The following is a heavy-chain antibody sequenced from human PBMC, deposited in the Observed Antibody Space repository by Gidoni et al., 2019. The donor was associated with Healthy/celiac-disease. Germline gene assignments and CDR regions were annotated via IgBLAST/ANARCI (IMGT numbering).Heavy chain of an antibody. CDR2: IKQDGSEK. Sequence: EVQLVESGGGLVQPGRSLRLSCAASGLAFSSYWMSWVRQAPGKGLEWVANIKQDGSEKYYVDSVKGRFTISRDNAKNSLYLQMNSLRAEDTAVYYCASHQVRGGGWFDPWGQGTLVTVSS. CDR3: ASHQVRGGGWFDP. D-gene: IGHD3-10*01. J-gene: IGHJ5*02. V-gene: IGHV3-7*01. CDR1: GLAFSSYW.